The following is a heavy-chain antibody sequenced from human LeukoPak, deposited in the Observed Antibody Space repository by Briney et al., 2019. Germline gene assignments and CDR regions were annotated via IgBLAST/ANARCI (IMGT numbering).Heavy chain of an antibody. D-gene: IGHD3-10*01. CDR2: IKSKTDGGTT. CDR3: TTDVRGDGDFDY. Sequence: GGSLRLSCAASGFTFSNAWMSWVRQAPGKGLEWVGRIKSKTDGGTTDYAAPVKGRFTISRDDSKNTLYLQMNSLKTEDTAVYYCTTDVRGDGDFDYWGQGTLVTVSS. J-gene: IGHJ4*02. CDR1: GFTFSNAW. V-gene: IGHV3-15*01.